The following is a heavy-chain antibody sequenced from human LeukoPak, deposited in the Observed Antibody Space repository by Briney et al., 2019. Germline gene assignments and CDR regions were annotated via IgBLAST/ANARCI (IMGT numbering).Heavy chain of an antibody. CDR1: GGSISSSSYY. J-gene: IGHJ4*02. V-gene: IGHV4-61*05. D-gene: IGHD3-9*01. CDR2: IFDSGST. Sequence: NPSKTLSLTCTVSGGSISSSSYYWGWIRQPPGKGLEWIGYIFDSGSTNYNPSLKSRVTISVDTSKNQFSLKLSSVTAADTAVYYCARAQHYDILTLDYWGQGTLVTVSS. CDR3: ARAQHYDILTLDY.